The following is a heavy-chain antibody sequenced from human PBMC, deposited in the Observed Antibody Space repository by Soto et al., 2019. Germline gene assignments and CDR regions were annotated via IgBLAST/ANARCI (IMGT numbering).Heavy chain of an antibody. Sequence: GGSLRLSCAASGFTFRSFTMNWVRQAPGKGLEWVSTISSNSAYIYYTDALRGRFTISRDKAKNSLHLQMNSLRDEDTAVYYCTRDASRDSSARGWFDPWGPGTLVTVSS. CDR1: GFTFRSFT. V-gene: IGHV3-21*01. J-gene: IGHJ5*02. CDR3: TRDASRDSSARGWFDP. D-gene: IGHD6-13*01. CDR2: ISSNSAYI.